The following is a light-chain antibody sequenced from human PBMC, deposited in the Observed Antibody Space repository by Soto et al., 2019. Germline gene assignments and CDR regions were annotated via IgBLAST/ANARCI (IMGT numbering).Light chain of an antibody. V-gene: IGKV3-11*01. CDR2: DAS. CDR1: QSINSY. Sequence: EIGLTQSPATLSLSPGERATLSCRASQSINSYLAWYQHKPGQAPRLLFYDASTRAAGIPARFSGSGSGTDFTLHLTSLAPYDLAVYYCPHRSDWPPTFGRGTKLEIK. J-gene: IGKJ2*01. CDR3: PHRSDWPPT.